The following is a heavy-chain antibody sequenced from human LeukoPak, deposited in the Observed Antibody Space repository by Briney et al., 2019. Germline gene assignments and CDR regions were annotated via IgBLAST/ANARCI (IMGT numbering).Heavy chain of an antibody. V-gene: IGHV4-4*07. CDR2: IYTSGST. J-gene: IGHJ2*01. Sequence: SETLSLTCTVSCGSISSNYWSWIRQPAGKGLEWIGRIYTSGSTNYNPSLKSRVTMSVDTSKNQFSLKLSSVTAADTAVYYCARQVRGDGDYLPYWYFDLWGRGTLVTVSS. D-gene: IGHD4-17*01. CDR1: CGSISSNY. CDR3: ARQVRGDGDYLPYWYFDL.